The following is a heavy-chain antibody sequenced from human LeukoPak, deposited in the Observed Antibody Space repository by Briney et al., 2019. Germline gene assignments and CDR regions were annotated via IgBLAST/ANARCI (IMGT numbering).Heavy chain of an antibody. V-gene: IGHV1-69*05. Sequence: GASVKVSCKASGGTFSSYAISWVRRAPGQGLEWMGGIIPIFGTANYAQKFQGRVTITTDESTSTAYMELSSLRSEDTAVYYCARGSGYYYYMDVWGKGTTVTVSS. CDR1: GGTFSSYA. CDR3: ARGSGYYYYMDV. CDR2: IIPIFGTA. D-gene: IGHD3-10*01. J-gene: IGHJ6*03.